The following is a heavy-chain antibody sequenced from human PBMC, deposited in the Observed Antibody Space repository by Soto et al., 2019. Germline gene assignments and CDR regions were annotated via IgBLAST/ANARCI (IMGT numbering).Heavy chain of an antibody. D-gene: IGHD1-26*01. CDR2: IWYDGSKE. CDR1: GFTFGRYG. CDR3: AVDILTGGYTHFDS. V-gene: IGHV3-33*01. Sequence: QVQLVQSGGGVVQPGTSLRLSCGASGFTFGRYGMHWVRQAQGKGLEWVAHIWYDGSKECYADSVKGRFTVSRDNSKNSLYLQMIGLRAEDTAVYYCAVDILTGGYTHFDSWGQGTLVTVSS. J-gene: IGHJ4*02.